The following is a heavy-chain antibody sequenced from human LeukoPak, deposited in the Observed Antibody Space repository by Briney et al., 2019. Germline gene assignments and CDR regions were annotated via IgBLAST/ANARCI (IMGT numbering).Heavy chain of an antibody. CDR3: AMRSVVTWNFDL. J-gene: IGHJ2*01. CDR2: INLGGNT. Sequence: KTSETLSLTCAVYGPFSGHFWSWVRQPPGKGLEWIAEINLGGNTNYNPSFRSRAIISVDTSKNHFSLKLSSVTAADTALYYCAMRSVVTWNFDLWGRGTLVTVSS. V-gene: IGHV4-34*01. CDR1: GPFSGHF. D-gene: IGHD4-23*01.